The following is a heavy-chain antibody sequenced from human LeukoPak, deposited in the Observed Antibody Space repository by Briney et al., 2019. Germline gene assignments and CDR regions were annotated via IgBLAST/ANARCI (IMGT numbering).Heavy chain of an antibody. CDR2: IHSSGNT. CDR3: AGHLYSATYYY. D-gene: IGHD1-26*01. V-gene: IGHV4-59*08. Sequence: PGGSLRLSCEASGFMLNVYYMSWIRQPPGKGLEWIGYIHSSGNTNYNPALKSRVTISVDTSKNQFSLKVTSVTAADTAVYYCAGHLYSATYYYWGQGTLVTISS. CDR1: GFMLNVYY. J-gene: IGHJ4*02.